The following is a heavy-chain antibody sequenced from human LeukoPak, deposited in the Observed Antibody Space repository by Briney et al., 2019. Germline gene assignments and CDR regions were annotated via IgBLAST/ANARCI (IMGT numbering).Heavy chain of an antibody. CDR2: INWNSGSK. J-gene: IGHJ4*02. CDR3: ARDDGSYSRSPGFDY. CDR1: GFTFDDYA. Sequence: SLRLSCSASGFTFDDYAMHWVRQAPGKDREWVSGINWNSGSKGYADSVKGRITISRGNARNSLFLQMNSLRAEDTAVYYCARDDGSYSRSPGFDYWGQGTLVTVSS. V-gene: IGHV3-9*01. D-gene: IGHD1-26*01.